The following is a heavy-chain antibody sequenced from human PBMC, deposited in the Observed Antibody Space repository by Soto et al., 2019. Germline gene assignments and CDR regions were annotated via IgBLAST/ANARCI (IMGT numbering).Heavy chain of an antibody. V-gene: IGHV3-30-3*01. J-gene: IGHJ3*02. CDR3: ARGGYEIVWGALDI. CDR2: ISYDGSNK. D-gene: IGHD3-16*01. CDR1: GFTFSSYT. Sequence: LRLSCAASGFTFSSYTMHWVRQAPGKGLEWVAVISYDGSNKYYADSVKGRFTISRDNSKNTLYLQRNSLRAEDTAVYYCARGGYEIVWGALDIWGQGTMVTVSS.